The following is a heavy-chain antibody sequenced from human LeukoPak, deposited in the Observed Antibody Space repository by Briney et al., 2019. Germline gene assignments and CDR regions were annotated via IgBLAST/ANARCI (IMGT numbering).Heavy chain of an antibody. D-gene: IGHD3-9*01. CDR1: VYIFSAYA. CDR2: INGGGGNSGGNT. Sequence: GGSLRLSCAPSVYIFSAYAMIWVPEAPGKGLEWVSAINGGGGNSGGNTYYADSVKGRFTISRDNSKNTLYSQMNRLRAEDTAVYDCATILTGYYLDYWGQGTLVTVSS. J-gene: IGHJ4*02. V-gene: IGHV3-23*01. CDR3: ATILTGYYLDY.